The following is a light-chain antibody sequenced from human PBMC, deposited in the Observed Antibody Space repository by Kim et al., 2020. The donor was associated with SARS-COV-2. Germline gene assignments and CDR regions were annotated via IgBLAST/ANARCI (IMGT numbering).Light chain of an antibody. CDR3: GTWDSSLNAGV. CDR2: DNN. V-gene: IGLV1-51*01. CDR1: SSNIGNHY. Sequence: GQKVTISCSGSSSNIGNHYVSGYQQVPGTAPKLLIYDNNRRPSGIPDRISGSKSGTSATLGITGLQTGDEADYYCGTWDSSLNAGVFGGGTQLTVL. J-gene: IGLJ3*02.